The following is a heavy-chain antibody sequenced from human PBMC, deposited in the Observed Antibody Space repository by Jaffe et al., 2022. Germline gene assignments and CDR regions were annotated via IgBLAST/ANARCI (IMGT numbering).Heavy chain of an antibody. Sequence: EVQLVESGGGLVQPGGSLRLSCAASGFTFSSYWMHWVRQAPGKGLVWVSRINSDGSSTSYADSVKGRFTISRDNAKNTLYLQMNSLRAEDTAVYYCARVRIQLWFGGAGTEFDYWGQGTLVTVSS. V-gene: IGHV3-74*01. D-gene: IGHD5-18*01. CDR2: INSDGSST. J-gene: IGHJ4*02. CDR1: GFTFSSYW. CDR3: ARVRIQLWFGGAGTEFDY.